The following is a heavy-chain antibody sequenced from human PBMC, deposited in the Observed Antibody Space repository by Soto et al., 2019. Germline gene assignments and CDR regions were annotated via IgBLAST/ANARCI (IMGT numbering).Heavy chain of an antibody. CDR1: GGTFSSYA. V-gene: IGHV1-69*13. D-gene: IGHD3-10*01. Sequence: ASVKVSCKASGGTFSSYAISWVRQAPGQGPEWMGGIIPIFGTANYAQKFQGRVTITADESTSTAYMELGSLRSEDTAVYYCAIAARPRGNYSCYYGMDVWGQGTTITVSS. CDR3: AIAARPRGNYSCYYGMDV. J-gene: IGHJ6*02. CDR2: IIPIFGTA.